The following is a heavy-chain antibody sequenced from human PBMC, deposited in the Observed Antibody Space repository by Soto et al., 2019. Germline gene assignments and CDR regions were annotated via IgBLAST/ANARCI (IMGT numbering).Heavy chain of an antibody. CDR2: IIPIFGTA. D-gene: IGHD3-3*01. CDR1: GGTFSNYA. CDR3: ARGIVRVLDSRGVDV. V-gene: IGHV1-69*12. J-gene: IGHJ6*02. Sequence: QVQLVQSGAEVKKPGSSVKVSCKASGGTFSNYAMSWVRQAPGQGLEWMGGIIPIFGTANYAQKFQGRGTITADESTSTAYMETSSLRSEDTAVYYGARGIVRVLDSRGVDVWGQGNTVTVSS.